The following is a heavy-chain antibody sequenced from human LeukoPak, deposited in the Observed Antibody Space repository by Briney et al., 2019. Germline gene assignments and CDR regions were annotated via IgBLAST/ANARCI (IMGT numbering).Heavy chain of an antibody. J-gene: IGHJ4*02. D-gene: IGHD5-18*01. CDR2: TYYRSKWYN. Sequence: SQTLSLTCAISGDSVSSNSAAWNWIRQPPSRGLEWLGRTYYRSKWYNDYAVSVKSRITINPDTSKNQFSLQLNSVTPEDTAVYYCAAFDVDTAMEESYWGQGTLVTVSS. V-gene: IGHV6-1*01. CDR3: AAFDVDTAMEESY. CDR1: GDSVSSNSAA.